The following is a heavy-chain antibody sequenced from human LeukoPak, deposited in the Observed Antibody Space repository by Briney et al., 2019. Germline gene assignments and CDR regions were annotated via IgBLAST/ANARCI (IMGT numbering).Heavy chain of an antibody. CDR1: GGSITSYS. V-gene: IGHV4-59*01. CDR3: ARGAWELNY. D-gene: IGHD1-26*01. Sequence: PSETLSLTCTVSGGSITSYSWSCIRQPPGKRLEWIGYIYSSGNTNYNPSLKTRVTISLDTSKNQFSLKLSSVTAADTAVYYCARGAWELNYWGPGTLVTVSS. J-gene: IGHJ4*02. CDR2: IYSSGNT.